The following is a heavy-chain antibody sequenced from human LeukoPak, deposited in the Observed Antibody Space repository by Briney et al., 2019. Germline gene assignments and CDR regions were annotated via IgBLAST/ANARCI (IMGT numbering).Heavy chain of an antibody. Sequence: GGSLRLSCAGSGFPFSSHGMNWVRQAPGKGLEWVSGISPGGGPTYYADSVKGRFSISRDDLKNSLYLQMNSLRAEDTAVYYCAREQDTAMKNYYYYMDVWGKGTTVTVSS. CDR3: AREQDTAMKNYYYYMDV. V-gene: IGHV3-23*01. J-gene: IGHJ6*03. CDR1: GFPFSSHG. CDR2: ISPGGGPT. D-gene: IGHD5-18*01.